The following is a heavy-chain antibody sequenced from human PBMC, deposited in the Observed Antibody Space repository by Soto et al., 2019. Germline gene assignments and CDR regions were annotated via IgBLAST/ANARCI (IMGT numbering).Heavy chain of an antibody. CDR3: ARGGGYSYYYYGMDV. D-gene: IGHD2-15*01. Sequence: QVQLMESGGGVVQPGRSLRLSCAASGFTFSSYAMHWVRQAPGKGLEWVAVISYDGSNKYYADSVKGRFTISRDNSKNTLYLQMNSLRAEDTAVYYCARGGGYSYYYYGMDVWGQGTTVTVSS. J-gene: IGHJ6*02. CDR1: GFTFSSYA. CDR2: ISYDGSNK. V-gene: IGHV3-30-3*01.